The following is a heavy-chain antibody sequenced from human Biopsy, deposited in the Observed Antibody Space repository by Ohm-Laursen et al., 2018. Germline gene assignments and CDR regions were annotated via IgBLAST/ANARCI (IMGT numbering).Heavy chain of an antibody. J-gene: IGHJ4*02. D-gene: IGHD2-2*02. V-gene: IGHV3-23*01. CDR1: GFSFDNYA. CDR3: AKGGYCTTTSCYMDVDY. Sequence: GSLRLSCAASGFSFDNYAMNWVRQAPGKGLEWVSTISGSGGNTYYADSVKGRFTISRDASKNTLYLLMNSLRAEDTAMYYCAKGGYCTTTSCYMDVDYWGQGTLVTVSS. CDR2: ISGSGGNT.